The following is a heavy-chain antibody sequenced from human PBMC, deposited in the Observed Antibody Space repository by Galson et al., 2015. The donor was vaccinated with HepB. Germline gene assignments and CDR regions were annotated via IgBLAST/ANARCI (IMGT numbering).Heavy chain of an antibody. CDR1: GFTFSSYA. D-gene: IGHD2-15*01. CDR3: ARKRRVVVAATRYYYGMDV. V-gene: IGHV3-30-3*01. J-gene: IGHJ6*02. Sequence: SLRLSCAASGFTFSSYAMHWVRQAPGKGLEWVAVISYDGSNKYYADSVKGRFTISRDNSKNTLYLRMNSLRAEDTAVYYCARKRRVVVAATRYYYGMDVWGQGTTVTVSS. CDR2: ISYDGSNK.